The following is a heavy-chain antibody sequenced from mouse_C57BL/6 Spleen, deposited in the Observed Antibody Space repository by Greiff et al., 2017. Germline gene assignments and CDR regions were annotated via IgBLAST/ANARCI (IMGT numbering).Heavy chain of an antibody. D-gene: IGHD1-1*01. Sequence: QVQLKQPGTELVKPGASVKLSCKASGYTFTSYWMHWVKQRPGQGLEWIGNINPSNGGTNYNEKFKSKATLTVDKSSSTAYMQLSSLTSEDSAVYYCARPPYYYGSSYGYFDYWGQGDTLTVSS. V-gene: IGHV1-53*01. CDR3: ARPPYYYGSSYGYFDY. CDR2: INPSNGGT. CDR1: GYTFTSYW. J-gene: IGHJ2*01.